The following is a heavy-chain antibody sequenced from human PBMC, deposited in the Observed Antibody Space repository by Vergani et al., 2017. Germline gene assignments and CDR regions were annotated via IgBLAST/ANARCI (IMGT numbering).Heavy chain of an antibody. V-gene: IGHV4-39*01. CDR3: ARHIVGATRDWFDP. CDR1: GGSISSSSYY. J-gene: IGHJ5*02. D-gene: IGHD1-26*01. Sequence: QLQLQESGPGLVKPSETLSLTCTVSGGSISSSSYYWGWIRQPPGKGLEWIGSIYYSGRTYYNPSLKSRVTISVDTSKNQFSLKLSSVTAADTAVYYCARHIVGATRDWFDPWGQGTLVTVSS. CDR2: IYYSGRT.